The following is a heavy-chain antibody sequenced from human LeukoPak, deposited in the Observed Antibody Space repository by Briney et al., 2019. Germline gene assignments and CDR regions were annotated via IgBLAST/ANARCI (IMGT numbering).Heavy chain of an antibody. V-gene: IGHV3-30*03. Sequence: PGGSLRLSCAASGFTFSSYGMHWVRQAPGKGLEGVAVISYDGSNKYYADSVKGRFTISRDNSKNTLYLQMNSLRAEDTAVYYCARDESSGWYYFDYWGQGTLVTVSS. CDR1: GFTFSSYG. CDR3: ARDESSGWYYFDY. D-gene: IGHD6-19*01. J-gene: IGHJ4*02. CDR2: ISYDGSNK.